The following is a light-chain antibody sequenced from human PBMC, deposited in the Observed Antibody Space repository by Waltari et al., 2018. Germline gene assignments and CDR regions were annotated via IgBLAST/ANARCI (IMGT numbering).Light chain of an antibody. V-gene: IGKV3-20*01. CDR1: QSVSSSY. J-gene: IGKJ1*01. Sequence: LSCRASQSVSSSYLAWYQQKPGQAPRLLIYGASSRATGIPDRFSGSGSGTDFTLTISRLEPEDFAVYYCQQYGSSSWTFGQGTKVEIK. CDR2: GAS. CDR3: QQYGSSSWT.